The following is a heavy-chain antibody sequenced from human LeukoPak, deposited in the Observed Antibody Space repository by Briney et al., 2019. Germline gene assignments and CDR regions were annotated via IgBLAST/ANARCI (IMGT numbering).Heavy chain of an antibody. CDR2: IYPGDSDT. D-gene: IGHD5-12*01. CDR3: ARYSGYDLRYYYGMDV. CDR1: GYSFTSYW. Sequence: GESLKISCKGSGYSFTSYWIAWVRQMPGKGLEWMGIIYPGDSDTRYSPSFQGQVTISADKSISTAYLQWSSLKASDTAMYYCARYSGYDLRYYYGMDVWGQGTTVTVSS. J-gene: IGHJ6*02. V-gene: IGHV5-51*01.